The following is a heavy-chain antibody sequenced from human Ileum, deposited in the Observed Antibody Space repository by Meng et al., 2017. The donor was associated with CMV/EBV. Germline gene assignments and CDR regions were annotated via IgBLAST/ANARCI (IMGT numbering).Heavy chain of an antibody. Sequence: GGSLRLSCAASGFTFSNAWMSWVRQAPGKGLEWVGRIKSKTDAGTTDHAATVKGRFTISRDESNNTLFLQMNSLKTEDTDEYYCDRNCSSTTCHRPGWGQGTPVTVSS. D-gene: IGHD2-2*02. CDR1: GFTFSNAW. J-gene: IGHJ4*01. CDR2: IKSKTDAGTT. V-gene: IGHV3-15*01. CDR3: DRNCSSTTCHRPG.